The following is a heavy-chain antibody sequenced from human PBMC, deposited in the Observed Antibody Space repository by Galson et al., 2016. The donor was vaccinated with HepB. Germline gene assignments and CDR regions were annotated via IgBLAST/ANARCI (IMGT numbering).Heavy chain of an antibody. CDR2: MYSNGGT. J-gene: IGHJ1*01. Sequence: TLSLTCTVSGDSINSGSYYWHWIRHHPGKGLEWIAYMYSNGGTLYNPSLKSRITPLRDASKNRIYLNLTSVTAADTALYFCARGAICVGYCYSIHYFPHWGQGTLVTVSS. CDR1: GDSINSGSYY. D-gene: IGHD2-21*02. CDR3: ARGAICVGYCYSIHYFPH. V-gene: IGHV4-31*03.